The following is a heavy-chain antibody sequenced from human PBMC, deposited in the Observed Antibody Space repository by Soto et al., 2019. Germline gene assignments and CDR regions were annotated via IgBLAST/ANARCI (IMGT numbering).Heavy chain of an antibody. CDR2: INHSGST. CDR3: AREEPSRYFDL. V-gene: IGHV4-34*01. J-gene: IGHJ2*01. Sequence: QVRLQQWGAGLLKPSETLSLTCAVYGASFSDSYWNWIRQPPGKGLEWIGEINHSGSTIYNTSLESRVTISLDTSSKQFTLKMRSAIAADTAVYYCAREEPSRYFDLWGRGTPVTVSS. D-gene: IGHD1-1*01. CDR1: GASFSDSY.